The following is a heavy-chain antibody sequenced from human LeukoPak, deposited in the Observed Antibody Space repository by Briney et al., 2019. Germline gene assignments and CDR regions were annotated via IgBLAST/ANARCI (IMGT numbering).Heavy chain of an antibody. Sequence: SETLSLTCAVYGGSFSGYYWSWIRQPPGKGLEWIGEINHSRSTNYNPSLKSRVTISVDTSKNQFSLKLSSVTAADTAVYYCARGRGAVAGTDFDYWGQGTLVTVSS. J-gene: IGHJ4*02. V-gene: IGHV4-34*01. CDR3: ARGRGAVAGTDFDY. CDR2: INHSRST. CDR1: GGSFSGYY. D-gene: IGHD6-19*01.